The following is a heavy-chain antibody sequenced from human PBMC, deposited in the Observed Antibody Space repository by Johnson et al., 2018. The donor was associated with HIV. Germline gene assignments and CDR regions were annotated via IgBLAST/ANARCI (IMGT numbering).Heavy chain of an antibody. D-gene: IGHD2-15*01. CDR2: ISYDGSNR. V-gene: IGHV3-30*03. Sequence: QVQLVESGGGVVQPGRSLRLSCAASGFTVSSNYMSWVRQAPGKGLEWVAVISYDGSNRYYADSVKGRFTISRDNSKNTLYLQMNSLRAEDTAVYYCASRRLRVVVAASGAFDIWGQGTMVTVSS. J-gene: IGHJ3*02. CDR3: ASRRLRVVVAASGAFDI. CDR1: GFTVSSNY.